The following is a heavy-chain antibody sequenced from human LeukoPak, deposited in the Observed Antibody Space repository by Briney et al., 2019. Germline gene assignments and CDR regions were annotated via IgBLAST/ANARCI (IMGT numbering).Heavy chain of an antibody. CDR2: IYPGDSDT. CDR3: ARTGAWYYYGSGSYTGWFDP. D-gene: IGHD3-10*01. J-gene: IGHJ5*02. CDR1: GYSFTSYW. Sequence: GESLKISCKGSGYSFTSYWIGCVRQMPGKGLEWMGIIYPGDSDTRYSPSFQGQVTISADKSISTAYLQWSSLKASDTAMYYCARTGAWYYYGSGSYTGWFDPWGQGTLVTVSS. V-gene: IGHV5-51*01.